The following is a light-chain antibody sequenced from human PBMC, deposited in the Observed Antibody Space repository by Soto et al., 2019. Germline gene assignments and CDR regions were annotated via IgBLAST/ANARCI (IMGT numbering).Light chain of an antibody. CDR3: SSYADENIFV. V-gene: IGLV2-8*01. Sequence: QSVLTQPPSASGSPGQSVTISCTGTTSDVGFYNYVSWYQQYPGKAPKLMIFEVNKRPSGVPDRFSGSKSGNTASLTVSGLQADDEADYYCSSYADENIFVFGTGTKLTVL. CDR1: TSDVGFYNY. CDR2: EVN. J-gene: IGLJ1*01.